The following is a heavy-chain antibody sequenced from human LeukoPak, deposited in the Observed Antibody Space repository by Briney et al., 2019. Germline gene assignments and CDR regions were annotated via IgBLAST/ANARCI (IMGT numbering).Heavy chain of an antibody. CDR2: INRSGST. D-gene: IGHD3-16*01. CDR3: ARAHDRGII. V-gene: IGHV4-34*01. J-gene: IGHJ4*02. Sequence: PSETLSLTCAVYGGSFSGYYWSWIRQPPGKGLEWIGEINRSGSTNYNPSLKSRVTISVDTSKNQFSLKLSSVTAADTAVYYCARAHDRGIIWGQGTLVTVSS. CDR1: GGSFSGYY.